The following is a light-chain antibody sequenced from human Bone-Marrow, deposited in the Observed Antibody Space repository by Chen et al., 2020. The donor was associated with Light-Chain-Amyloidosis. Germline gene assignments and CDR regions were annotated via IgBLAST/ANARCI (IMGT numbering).Light chain of an antibody. CDR3: QSADSSGTYEVI. V-gene: IGLV3-25*03. Sequence: SYELTQPPSVSVSPGQTARITCSGDDLPTQYAYWYQQKPGQAPVLVIHRDTERRSGSSKRFSGSSAGTKATLTISGVQAEDEADYHWQSADSSGTYEVIFGGGTKLNV. J-gene: IGLJ2*01. CDR2: RDT. CDR1: DLPTQY.